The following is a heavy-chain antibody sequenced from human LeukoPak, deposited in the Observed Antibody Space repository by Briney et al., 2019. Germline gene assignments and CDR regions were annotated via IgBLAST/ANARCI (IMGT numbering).Heavy chain of an antibody. CDR1: GFTFSSYW. D-gene: IGHD3-22*01. CDR2: INSDGSST. V-gene: IGHV3-74*01. J-gene: IGHJ4*02. CDR3: ARDHYYDSSGYYLYY. Sequence: PGGSLRLSCAASGFTFSSYWMHWVRQAPGKGLVWVSRINSDGSSTSYADSVKGRFTISRDNAKNTLYLQMNSLRAEDTAVYYCARDHYYDSSGYYLYYWGQGTLVTVSS.